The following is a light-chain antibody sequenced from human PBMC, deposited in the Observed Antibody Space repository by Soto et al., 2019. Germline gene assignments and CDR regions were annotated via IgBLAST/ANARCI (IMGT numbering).Light chain of an antibody. CDR1: QSVSSN. CDR3: QQYNNWLSIT. J-gene: IGKJ5*01. Sequence: EMVMTQSPATLSVSPGERATLSCRASQSVSSNLAWYQQKPGQAPRLLIYGASTGATGIPARFSGSGSGTEFTLTISSLQSEDFAVYYCQQYNNWLSITFGQGTRLEIK. CDR2: GAS. V-gene: IGKV3-15*01.